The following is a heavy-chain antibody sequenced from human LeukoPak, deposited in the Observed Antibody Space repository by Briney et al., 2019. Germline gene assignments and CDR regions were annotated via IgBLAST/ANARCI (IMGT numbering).Heavy chain of an antibody. CDR3: ARGYGSGRLNVLFDY. J-gene: IGHJ4*02. CDR1: GFTFSSYS. D-gene: IGHD3-10*01. V-gene: IGHV3-21*01. CDR2: ISSSSSSI. Sequence: GGSLRLSCAASGFTFSSYSMNWVRQAPGKGLEWVSSISSSSSSINNADSVNGRSTISRDNTKKSLYLQMNSLRAEDTAVYYCARGYGSGRLNVLFDYWGQGTLVTVSS.